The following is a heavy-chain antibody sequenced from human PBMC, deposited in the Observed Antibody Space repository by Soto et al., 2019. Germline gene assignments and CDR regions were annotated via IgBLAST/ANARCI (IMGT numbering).Heavy chain of an antibody. J-gene: IGHJ3*02. CDR1: GGTFSSYA. CDR3: ASFTYYYDSRGAFDI. CDR2: IIPIFGTA. D-gene: IGHD3-22*01. Sequence: ASVKVSCKASGGTFSSYAISWVRQAPGQELEWMGGIIPIFGTANYAQKFQGRVTITADESTSTAYMELSSLRSEDTAVYYCASFTYYYDSRGAFDIWGQGTMVTVSS. V-gene: IGHV1-69*13.